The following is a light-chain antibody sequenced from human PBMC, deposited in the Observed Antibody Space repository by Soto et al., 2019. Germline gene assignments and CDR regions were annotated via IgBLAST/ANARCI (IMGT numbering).Light chain of an antibody. CDR3: GTSDDTVYV. V-gene: IGLV1-44*01. CDR1: NSNIGRNP. Sequence: QLVLTQPPSVSGTPGQRVTISCSGGNSNIGRNPVSWYQEFPGTAPKLLISTNSRRPSWVPDRFSGSKSGTSASLAISGLRSEDEAVYYCGTSDDTVYVFGSGTKLTVL. CDR2: TNS. J-gene: IGLJ1*01.